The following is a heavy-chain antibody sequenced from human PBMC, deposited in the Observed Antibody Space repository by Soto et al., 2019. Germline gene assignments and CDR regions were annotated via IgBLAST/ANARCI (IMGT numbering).Heavy chain of an antibody. D-gene: IGHD3-3*01. J-gene: IGHJ4*02. Sequence: SETLSLTCTVSGGSISSSNWWSWVRQPPGKGLEWIGEIYHSGSTNYNPSLKGRVTISVDKSKNQFSLKLSSVTAADTAVYYCARAYFWSGYSHFDYWGQGTLVTVSS. V-gene: IGHV4-4*02. CDR1: GGSISSSNW. CDR2: IYHSGST. CDR3: ARAYFWSGYSHFDY.